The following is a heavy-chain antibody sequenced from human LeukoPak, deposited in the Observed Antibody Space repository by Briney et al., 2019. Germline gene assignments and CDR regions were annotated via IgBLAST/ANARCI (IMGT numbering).Heavy chain of an antibody. CDR2: INQDGSET. V-gene: IGHV3-7*03. J-gene: IGHJ4*02. CDR1: GFIFNSYW. CDR3: ARAGGCTTTRCSTTPALDY. Sequence: PGGSLRLSCAASGFIFNSYWMTWVRQAPGKGLEWVASINQDGSETYYVDSVKGRFTISRDNAKDSLSLHMNSLRGEDTAVYYCARAGGCTTTRCSTTPALDYWGQGTLVTVSS. D-gene: IGHD2-2*02.